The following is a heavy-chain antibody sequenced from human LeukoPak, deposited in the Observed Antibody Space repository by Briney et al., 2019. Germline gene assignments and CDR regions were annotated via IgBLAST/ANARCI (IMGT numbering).Heavy chain of an antibody. Sequence: GGSLRLTCAASGFTFSSYAMHWVRQAPGKGLEWVTLVWYDGNRKYYADSVKGRFTISRDNSKNSVYLQLNSLRPEDTAMYYCVSMVRGIGYWGQGTLVTVSS. CDR1: GFTFSSYA. CDR2: VWYDGNRK. J-gene: IGHJ4*02. CDR3: VSMVRGIGY. D-gene: IGHD3-10*01. V-gene: IGHV3-30*04.